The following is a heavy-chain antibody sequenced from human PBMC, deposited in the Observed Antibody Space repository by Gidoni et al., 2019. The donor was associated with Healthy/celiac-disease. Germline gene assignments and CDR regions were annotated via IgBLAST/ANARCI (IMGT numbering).Heavy chain of an antibody. CDR3: ARALYSSSWVSGFDY. D-gene: IGHD6-6*01. J-gene: IGHJ4*02. Sequence: QVQLQESGPGLVKPSETLSLTCPVSGGSIRSYYWSWIRQPPGKGLEWIGYIYYSGSTNYNPSLKSRVTISVDTSKNQFSLKLSSVTAADTAVYYCARALYSSSWVSGFDYWGQGTLVTVSS. V-gene: IGHV4-59*01. CDR2: IYYSGST. CDR1: GGSIRSYY.